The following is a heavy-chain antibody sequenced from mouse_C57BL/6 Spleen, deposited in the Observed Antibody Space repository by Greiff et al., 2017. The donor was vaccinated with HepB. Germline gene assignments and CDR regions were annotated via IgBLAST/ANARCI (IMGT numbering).Heavy chain of an antibody. CDR2: INPSNGGT. D-gene: IGHD4-1*01. CDR3: AREITGAELYFDY. Sequence: VQLQQPGTELVKPGASVKLSCKASGYTFTSYWMHWVKQRPGQGLEWIGNINPSNGGTNYNEKFKSKATLTVDKSSSSAYLQRISLTSEDAAVYYSAREITGAELYFDYWGQGTTLTVSS. J-gene: IGHJ2*01. V-gene: IGHV1-53*01. CDR1: GYTFTSYW.